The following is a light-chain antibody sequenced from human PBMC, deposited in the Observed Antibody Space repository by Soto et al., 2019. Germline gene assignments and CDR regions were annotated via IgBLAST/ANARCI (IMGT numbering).Light chain of an antibody. Sequence: DIQMTQSPSSLSASVGDRVTITCRASQSISSYLNWYQQKPGKVPKLLIYAAPSLQSGVPSRFSGSGSGTDFTLTISSLQPEDFATYYCQQSYSTPRTFGQGTKVDIK. CDR3: QQSYSTPRT. J-gene: IGKJ1*01. CDR1: QSISSY. CDR2: AAP. V-gene: IGKV1-39*01.